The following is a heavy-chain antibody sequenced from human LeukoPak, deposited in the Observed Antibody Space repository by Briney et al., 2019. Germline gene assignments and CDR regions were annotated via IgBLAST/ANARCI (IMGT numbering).Heavy chain of an antibody. D-gene: IGHD7-27*01. Sequence: ASVKVSCKASGYTFTSYDFNWVRQATGQRPEWMGWMSPNSGDTGYAQKFQDRVTMARNTSISTAYMELSSLRSDDTAVYYCARGPPNWGYDYWGPGTLVTVSS. CDR3: ARGPPNWGYDY. CDR1: GYTFTSYD. V-gene: IGHV1-8*01. J-gene: IGHJ4*02. CDR2: MSPNSGDT.